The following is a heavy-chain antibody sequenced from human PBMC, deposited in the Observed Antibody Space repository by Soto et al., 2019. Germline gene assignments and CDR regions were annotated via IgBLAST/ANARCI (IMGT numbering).Heavy chain of an antibody. V-gene: IGHV6-1*01. D-gene: IGHD5-12*01. CDR1: WVSFSSNIAA. CDR2: TYYRSKWYN. J-gene: IGHJ4*02. Sequence: SQPLSLASATSWVSFSSNIAAWNCIRQSPSRGLEWLGRTYYRSKWYNDYAVSVKSRITINPDTSKNQFSLQLNSVTPEDTAVYYCARSDIVATTYYFDYWGQGTLGTVSS. CDR3: ARSDIVATTYYFDY.